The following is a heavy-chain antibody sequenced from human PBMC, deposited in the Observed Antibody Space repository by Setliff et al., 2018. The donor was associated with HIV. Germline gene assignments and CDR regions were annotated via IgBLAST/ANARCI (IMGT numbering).Heavy chain of an antibody. Sequence: SETLSLTCTVSGDSMTSGSYYWTWIRQPAGKRLEWIGRVTFNGATKYNPSLQSRVTISVDTSENQFSLKVTSVTAADTATYYCSRGPPFDRWGRGTLVTVSS. V-gene: IGHV4-61*02. CDR2: VTFNGAT. CDR3: SRGPPFDR. J-gene: IGHJ2*01. CDR1: GDSMTSGSYY.